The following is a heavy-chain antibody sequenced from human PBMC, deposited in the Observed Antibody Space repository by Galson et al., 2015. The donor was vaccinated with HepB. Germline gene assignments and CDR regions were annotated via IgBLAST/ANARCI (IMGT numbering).Heavy chain of an antibody. J-gene: IGHJ6*02. D-gene: IGHD3-3*01. Sequence: SLRLSCAASGFTFSSYGMHWVRQAPGKGLEWVAVISYDGSNKYYADSVKGRFTISRDNSKNTLYLQMNSLRAEDTAVYYCAKDLYDFWSGYFNEPYYYGMDVWGQGTTVTVSS. V-gene: IGHV3-30*18. CDR1: GFTFSSYG. CDR2: ISYDGSNK. CDR3: AKDLYDFWSGYFNEPYYYGMDV.